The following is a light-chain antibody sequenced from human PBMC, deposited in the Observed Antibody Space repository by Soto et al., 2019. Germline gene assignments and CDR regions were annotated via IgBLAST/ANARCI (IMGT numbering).Light chain of an antibody. CDR1: QGISNY. Sequence: DIQMTQSPSSLSASVGDRVTITCRARQGISNYLAWYQQKPGKVPKLLIYAASTLQSGVTSRFSGSGSGTDFTLTISSLQPEDVATYYCQKYNSAPLTFGGGTKVEIK. V-gene: IGKV1-27*01. CDR3: QKYNSAPLT. J-gene: IGKJ4*01. CDR2: AAS.